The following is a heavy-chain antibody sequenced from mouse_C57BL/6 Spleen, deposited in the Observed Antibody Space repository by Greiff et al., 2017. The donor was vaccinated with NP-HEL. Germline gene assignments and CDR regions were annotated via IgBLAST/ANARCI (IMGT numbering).Heavy chain of an antibody. CDR3: ARADYGNYDAMDY. D-gene: IGHD2-1*01. CDR1: GFTFSDYG. V-gene: IGHV5-17*01. Sequence: EVQVEESGGGLVKPGASLKLSCAASGFTFSDYGMHWVRQAPEKGLEWVAYISSGSSNTYYADTVKGRATISRDNAKNTLCLQMTSLRSEDTAMYYCARADYGNYDAMDYWGQGTSVTVSS. J-gene: IGHJ4*01. CDR2: ISSGSSNT.